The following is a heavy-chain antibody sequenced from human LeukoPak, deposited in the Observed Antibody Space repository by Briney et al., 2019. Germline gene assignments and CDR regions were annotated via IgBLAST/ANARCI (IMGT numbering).Heavy chain of an antibody. V-gene: IGHV3-23*01. D-gene: IGHD3-16*02. Sequence: GGSLRLSCAASGFTFSSYAMSWVRQAPGKGLEWVSAISGSGGSTYYADSVKGRFTISRDNSKNTLYLQMKSLRAEDTAVYYCAKGGDYYGYRNWFDPWGQGTLVTVSS. CDR1: GFTFSSYA. CDR3: AKGGDYYGYRNWFDP. CDR2: ISGSGGST. J-gene: IGHJ5*02.